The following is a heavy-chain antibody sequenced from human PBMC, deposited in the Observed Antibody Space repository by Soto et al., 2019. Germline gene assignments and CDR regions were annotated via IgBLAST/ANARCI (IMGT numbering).Heavy chain of an antibody. CDR1: GGSISGYY. CDR3: TRDGDGRMTTNPYYYYGMDV. CDR2: VYYSGGA. Sequence: SETLSLTCTVSGGSISGYYWSWIRQPPGKGLEWIGNVYYSGGAKYNPSVKRRVSISVDTSKNQFSLNLSSVTAADTAVYYCTRDGDGRMTTNPYYYYGMDVWGPGITVTVSS. J-gene: IGHJ6*02. D-gene: IGHD2-21*02. V-gene: IGHV4-59*01.